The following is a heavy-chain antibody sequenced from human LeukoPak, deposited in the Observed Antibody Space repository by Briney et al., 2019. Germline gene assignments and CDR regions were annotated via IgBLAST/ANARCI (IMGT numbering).Heavy chain of an antibody. D-gene: IGHD5-18*01. Sequence: ASETLSLTCTVSGDSIDSYYWSWLRQPPGKGLEWIGYIYYSGSTNYNPSLKSGVTISENTSKNQFSLKLSSVTAADTAVYYCARKRVYSIDLWGQGTLVTVSS. CDR3: ARKRVYSIDL. V-gene: IGHV4-59*01. CDR2: IYYSGST. CDR1: GDSIDSYY. J-gene: IGHJ4*02.